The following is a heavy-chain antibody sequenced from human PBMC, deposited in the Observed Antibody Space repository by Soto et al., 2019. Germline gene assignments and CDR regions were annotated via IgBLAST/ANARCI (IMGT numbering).Heavy chain of an antibody. D-gene: IGHD2-8*02. V-gene: IGHV4-34*01. Sequence: QVQLQQWGAGLLKPSETLSLTCAVYGGSFSAYDWTWIRQPPGTGLEWIGEINHSGSTNYNPSLKSRVTISVDTSRNQSSLKLTSVTAADTAVYYCARDKITGLFDYWGQGTLVTVSS. CDR3: ARDKITGLFDY. J-gene: IGHJ4*02. CDR1: GGSFSAYD. CDR2: INHSGST.